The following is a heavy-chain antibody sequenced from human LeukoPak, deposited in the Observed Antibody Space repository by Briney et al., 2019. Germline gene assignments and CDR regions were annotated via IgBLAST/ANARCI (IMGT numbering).Heavy chain of an antibody. Sequence: GESLKISCRGSGYSFTSYWIGWVRQMPGKGLEWMGIIYPGDSDTRYSPSFQGQVTISADKSISTAYLQWSSLKASDTAMYYCASRRDGYNTLSDAFDIWGQGTMVTVSS. CDR1: GYSFTSYW. J-gene: IGHJ3*02. CDR2: IYPGDSDT. D-gene: IGHD5-24*01. CDR3: ASRRDGYNTLSDAFDI. V-gene: IGHV5-51*01.